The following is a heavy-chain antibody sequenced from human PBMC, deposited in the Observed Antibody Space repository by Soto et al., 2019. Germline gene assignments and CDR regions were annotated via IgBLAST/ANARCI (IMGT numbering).Heavy chain of an antibody. V-gene: IGHV4-59*01. CDR1: GGSISSYY. CDR2: IYYSGST. Sequence: PETLSLTCTGSGGSISSYYWSWIRQPPGKGLEWIGYIYYSGSTNYNPSLKSRVTISVDTSKNQFSLKLSSVTAADTAVYYCARVGANSPSAFDIRGQGPMVTVSS. CDR3: ARVGANSPSAFDI. J-gene: IGHJ3*02. D-gene: IGHD1-26*01.